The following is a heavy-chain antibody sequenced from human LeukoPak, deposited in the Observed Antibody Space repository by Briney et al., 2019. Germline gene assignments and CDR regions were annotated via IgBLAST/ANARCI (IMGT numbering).Heavy chain of an antibody. Sequence: SGTLSLTCAVSGGSFSSSNWWSWVRQPPGKGLEWIGEIYHSGSTNYNPSLKSRVTISVDKSKNQFSLKLSSVTVADTAVYYCARAPIVVELNAFDIWGQGTMVTVSS. CDR3: ARAPIVVELNAFDI. J-gene: IGHJ3*02. D-gene: IGHD2-21*01. CDR1: GGSFSSSNW. V-gene: IGHV4-4*02. CDR2: IYHSGST.